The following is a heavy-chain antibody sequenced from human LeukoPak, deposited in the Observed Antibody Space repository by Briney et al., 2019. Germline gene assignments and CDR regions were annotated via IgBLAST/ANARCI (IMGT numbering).Heavy chain of an antibody. CDR1: GGIFGSYA. D-gene: IGHD6-19*01. Sequence: SVKVSCKASGGIFGSYAISWVRPAPGRGREWMGAIIPIFGTANYAQTFQGRVTITADESTSTAYMELSSLRSEDTAVYYCARVPGIAVAGPYDYWGQGTLVTVSS. J-gene: IGHJ4*02. CDR2: IIPIFGTA. CDR3: ARVPGIAVAGPYDY. V-gene: IGHV1-69*13.